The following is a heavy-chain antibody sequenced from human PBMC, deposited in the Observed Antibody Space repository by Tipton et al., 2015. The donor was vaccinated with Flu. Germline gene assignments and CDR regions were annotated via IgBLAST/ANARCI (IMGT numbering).Heavy chain of an antibody. D-gene: IGHD3-10*01. CDR1: GDSIRSSNYY. J-gene: IGHJ1*01. Sequence: GLVKPSETLSLTCGVSGDSIRSSNYYWGWIRQPPGKGLEWIGCISHSGRTYYNPSLKSRVTVSVDTSKNQFSLKLDSVTAADTAVYYCARQPIYYYGTSGLDWGPGTLVTVSS. V-gene: IGHV4-39*07. CDR2: ISHSGRT. CDR3: ARQPIYYYGTSGLD.